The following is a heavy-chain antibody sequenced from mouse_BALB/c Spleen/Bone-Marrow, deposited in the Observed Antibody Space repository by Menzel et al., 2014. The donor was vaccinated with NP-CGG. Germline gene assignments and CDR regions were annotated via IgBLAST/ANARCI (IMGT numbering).Heavy chain of an antibody. Sequence: QVQLQQSGAELVKPGASVKMSCKASGYTFTSYWMHWVRQRPGQGLEWIGVIDPSDSYTSYIQKFKGKATLTVDTSSSTAYMQLNSLTSEDSAVYYCTRDAMDHWGQGTSVTVSS. CDR2: IDPSDSYT. J-gene: IGHJ4*01. CDR1: GYTFTSYW. V-gene: IGHV1S127*01. CDR3: TRDAMDH.